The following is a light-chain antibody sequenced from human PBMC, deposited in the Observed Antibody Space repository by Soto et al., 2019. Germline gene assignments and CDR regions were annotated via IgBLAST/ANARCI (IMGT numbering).Light chain of an antibody. J-gene: IGKJ3*01. CDR1: QSVSRNY. CDR3: QQYGRSPFT. CDR2: GAS. Sequence: EIVLTQSPGTLSLSPGERATLSCRASQSVSRNYLTWYQQKPGQAPRLLIYGASSRATGIPDRFSGSGSGTDFTLTISRLEPEDFAVYYCQQYGRSPFTFGPGTKVDIK. V-gene: IGKV3-20*01.